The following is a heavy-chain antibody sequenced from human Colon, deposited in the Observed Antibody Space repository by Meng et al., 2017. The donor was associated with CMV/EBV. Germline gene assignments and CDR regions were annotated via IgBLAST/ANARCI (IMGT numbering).Heavy chain of an antibody. V-gene: IGHV3-21*01. CDR1: GFTFNNYA. Sequence: GGSLRLSCSASGFTFNNYAMMWVRQAPGKGLEWVSSISSSSSYIYYADSVKGRFTISRDNAKNSLYLQMNSLRAEDTAVYYCARQGSYYYYGMDVWGQGTTVTVSS. J-gene: IGHJ6*02. D-gene: IGHD1-26*01. CDR3: ARQGSYYYYGMDV. CDR2: ISSSSSYI.